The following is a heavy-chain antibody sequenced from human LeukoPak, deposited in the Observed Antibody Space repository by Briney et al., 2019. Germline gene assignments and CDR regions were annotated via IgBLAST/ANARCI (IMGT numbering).Heavy chain of an antibody. D-gene: IGHD2-15*01. CDR2: IRYDGTNK. CDR1: GFTFSSFG. J-gene: IGHJ6*03. CDR3: ARVLRYCSGGNCCSGGLGYMDV. V-gene: IGHV3-30*02. Sequence: GGSLRLSCAASGFTFSSFGMHWVRQAPGQGLEWVAFIRYDGTNKYYADSVKGRFTISRDNSKNTLSLQMNSLRAEDTAVYYCARVLRYCSGGNCCSGGLGYMDVWGKGTTVTISS.